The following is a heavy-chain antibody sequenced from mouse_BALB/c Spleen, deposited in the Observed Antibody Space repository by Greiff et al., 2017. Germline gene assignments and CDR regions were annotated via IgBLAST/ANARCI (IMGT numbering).Heavy chain of an antibody. J-gene: IGHJ3*01. Sequence: DVMLVESGGGLVQPGGSRKLSCAASGFTFSSFGMHWVRQAPEKGLEWVAYISSGSSTIYYADTVKGRFTISRDNPKNTLFLQMTSLRSEDTAMYYCARQGDGYPAWFAYWGQGTLVTVSA. V-gene: IGHV5-17*02. CDR3: ARQGDGYPAWFAY. D-gene: IGHD2-3*01. CDR1: GFTFSSFG. CDR2: ISSGSSTI.